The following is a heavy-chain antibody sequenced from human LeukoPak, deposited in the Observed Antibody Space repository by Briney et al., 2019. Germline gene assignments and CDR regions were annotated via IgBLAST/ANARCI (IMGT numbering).Heavy chain of an antibody. CDR1: GYTFAGYY. D-gene: IGHD3-10*01. CDR3: ARQPGDYNY. CDR2: VNPNSGGT. Sequence: ASVKVSCKASGYTFAGYYIHWVRQAPGQGLEWMGWVNPNSGGTNYAQKFQGRVTMTRDASISTAYMGLSGLRSDDTAVYYCARQPGDYNYWGQGTLVTVSS. V-gene: IGHV1-2*02. J-gene: IGHJ4*02.